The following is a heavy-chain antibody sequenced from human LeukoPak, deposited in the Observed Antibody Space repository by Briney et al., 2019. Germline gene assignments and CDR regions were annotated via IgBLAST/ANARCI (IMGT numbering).Heavy chain of an antibody. CDR2: ISYHARDQ. CDR1: GFTFSDHA. D-gene: IGHD2-8*01. Sequence: GGSLRLSCTAFGFTFSDHAMHWVRQAPGKGLEWVTVISYHARDQFYADSVKGRFTVSRDNSRNTLYLQMNSLRAEDSAVYYCAAQPCINGICYLDYWGQGTLVTVSS. J-gene: IGHJ4*02. V-gene: IGHV3-30*04. CDR3: AAQPCINGICYLDY.